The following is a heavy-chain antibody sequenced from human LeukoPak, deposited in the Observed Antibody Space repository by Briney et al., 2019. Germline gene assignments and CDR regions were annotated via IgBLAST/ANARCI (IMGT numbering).Heavy chain of an antibody. J-gene: IGHJ6*02. CDR1: GFTFSSYW. CDR2: IKQDGGEK. Sequence: GGSLRLSCAASGFTFSSYWMSWVRQAPGKGLEWVANIKQDGGEKYYVDSVKGRFTISRDNALNSLYLQMNRLRAEDTAVYYCARDRSVADTYYYGMDVWGQGTTVTVSS. V-gene: IGHV3-7*01. D-gene: IGHD6-19*01. CDR3: ARDRSVADTYYYGMDV.